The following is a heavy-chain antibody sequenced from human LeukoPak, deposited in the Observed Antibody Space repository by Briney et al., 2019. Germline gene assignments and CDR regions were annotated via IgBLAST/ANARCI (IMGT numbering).Heavy chain of an antibody. J-gene: IGHJ4*02. CDR3: ARDTVTPHFDY. V-gene: IGHV3-30-3*01. Sequence: GGSLRLSCAASGFTFSSYSMHWVRQAPGKGLEWVAVISHDGSNKYNADSVKGRFTISRDNAKNSLYLQMNSLRAEDTAVYYCARDTVTPHFDYWGQGTLVTVSS. D-gene: IGHD4-17*01. CDR2: ISHDGSNK. CDR1: GFTFSSYS.